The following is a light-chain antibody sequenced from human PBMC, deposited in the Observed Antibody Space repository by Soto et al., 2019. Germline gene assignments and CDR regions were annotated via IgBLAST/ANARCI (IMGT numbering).Light chain of an antibody. J-gene: IGKJ2*01. V-gene: IGKV3-15*01. CDR1: QSVSSN. CDR2: GAF. CDR3: QQYKSWPPYT. Sequence: EIVMTQSPATLSVSPGERATLSCRASQSVSSNLAWYQQKPGQAPRLLIYGAFTRATGIPARFSGSGSGTEFTLTISGLQSEDFAVYYCQQYKSWPPYTFGQGTKLEI.